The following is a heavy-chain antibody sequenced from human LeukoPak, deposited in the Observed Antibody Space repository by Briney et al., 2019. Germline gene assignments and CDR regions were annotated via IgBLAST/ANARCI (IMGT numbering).Heavy chain of an antibody. Sequence: GGSLRLSCAASGFTFSNYAVTWVRQAPGKGLEWVSSITGSGGGTYYAGSVKGRFTISRDNSKNTVFLQMNSLKAEDTAVYYCAKDRGVDFWSGYYLDYWGQGTLVTVSS. CDR3: AKDRGVDFWSGYYLDY. J-gene: IGHJ4*02. D-gene: IGHD3-3*01. CDR1: GFTFSNYA. CDR2: ITGSGGGT. V-gene: IGHV3-23*01.